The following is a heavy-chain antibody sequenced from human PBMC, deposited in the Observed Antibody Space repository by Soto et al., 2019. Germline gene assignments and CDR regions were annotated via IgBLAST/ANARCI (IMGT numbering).Heavy chain of an antibody. J-gene: IGHJ4*02. D-gene: IGHD2-2*01. Sequence: PSDTLSLTCTVYGGSISGIYTYGGWIRQPPGKGLEWIGSIYYSGDSYYNPSLKSRVTISADTSTSQFSLKVTSVTAADTAVYFCARGAHYHLFDYWGQGVLVNGSA. V-gene: IGHV4-39*01. CDR1: GGSISGIYTY. CDR2: IYYSGDS. CDR3: ARGAHYHLFDY.